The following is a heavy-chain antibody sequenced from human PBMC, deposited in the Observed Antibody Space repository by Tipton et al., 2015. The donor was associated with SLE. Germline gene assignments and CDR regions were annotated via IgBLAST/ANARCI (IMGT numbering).Heavy chain of an antibody. J-gene: IGHJ3*02. CDR3: ASSQGFKGDAFDI. Sequence: SLRLSCAASGFTFDDYAMHWVRQAPGKGLEWVSGISWNSGSIGYADSVKGRFTISRDNAKNSLYLQMNSLRAEDTAVYYCASSQGFKGDAFDIWGQGTMVTVSS. V-gene: IGHV3-9*01. CDR1: GFTFDDYA. CDR2: ISWNSGSI. D-gene: IGHD6-6*01.